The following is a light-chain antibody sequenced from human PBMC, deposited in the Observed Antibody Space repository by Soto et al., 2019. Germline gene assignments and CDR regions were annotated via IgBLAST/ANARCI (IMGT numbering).Light chain of an antibody. J-gene: IGKJ1*01. CDR2: XAX. CDR1: QNIYTC. Sequence: DIQMTPSPATLSASVGDRVTITCRASQNIYTCFAWYXXXXXXXXXXXIXXAXXXYTGVPSRFSGSGSGTEFTLTISSLQPDDFATYYCQQYNTFWTFGQGTKVDIK. V-gene: IGKV1-5*03. CDR3: QQYNTFWT.